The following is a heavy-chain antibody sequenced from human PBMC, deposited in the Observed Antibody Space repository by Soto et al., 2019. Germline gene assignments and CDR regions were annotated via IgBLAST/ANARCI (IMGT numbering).Heavy chain of an antibody. V-gene: IGHV3-72*01. D-gene: IGHD3-10*01. Sequence: GGSLRLSCAASGFTFSDHYMDWVRQAPGKGLEWVGRTRNKANSYTTEYAASVKGRFTISRDDSKNSLYLQMNSLKTEDTAVYYCVTRLWFGERGYYYYGMDVSGHGTTLTVSS. CDR1: GFTFSDHY. CDR3: VTRLWFGERGYYYYGMDV. CDR2: TRNKANSYTT. J-gene: IGHJ6*02.